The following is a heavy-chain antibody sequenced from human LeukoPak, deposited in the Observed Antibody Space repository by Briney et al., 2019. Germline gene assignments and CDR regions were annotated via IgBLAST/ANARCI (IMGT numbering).Heavy chain of an antibody. J-gene: IGHJ3*02. CDR2: ITGSGGST. CDR3: AKGERITIFGVVMHDAFDI. Sequence: PGGSLRLSCAASGFTFSSYAMSWVRQAPGKGLEWVSAITGSGGSTYYADSVKGRFTISRDNSKNTLYLQMNSLRAEDTAVYYCAKGERITIFGVVMHDAFDIWRQGTMVTVSS. V-gene: IGHV3-23*01. CDR1: GFTFSSYA. D-gene: IGHD3-3*01.